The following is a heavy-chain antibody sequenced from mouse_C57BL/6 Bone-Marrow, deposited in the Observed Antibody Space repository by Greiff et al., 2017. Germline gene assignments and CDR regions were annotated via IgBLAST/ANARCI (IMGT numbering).Heavy chain of an antibody. J-gene: IGHJ4*01. CDR3: ARRGYYYGSSYGYAMDY. D-gene: IGHD1-1*01. CDR2: IYPGSGST. V-gene: IGHV1-55*01. Sequence: QVHVKQSGAELVKPGASVKMSCKASGYTFTSYWITWVKQRPGQGLEWIGDIYPGSGSTNYNEKFKSKATLTVDTSSSTAYMQLSSLTSEDSAVYYCARRGYYYGSSYGYAMDYWGQGTSVTVSS. CDR1: GYTFTSYW.